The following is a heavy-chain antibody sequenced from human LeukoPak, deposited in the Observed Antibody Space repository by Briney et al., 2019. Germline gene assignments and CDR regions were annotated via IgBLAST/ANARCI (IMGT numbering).Heavy chain of an antibody. V-gene: IGHV1-46*01. Sequence: ASVKVSCKASGYTFTSYYMHWVRQAPGQGLEWMGIINPSGGSTSYAQKFQGRVTMTRDTSTSTVYMELSSLRSEDTAVYYCARDLNGGVVVVPDAMRDFDYWGQGTLVTVSS. J-gene: IGHJ4*02. D-gene: IGHD2-2*01. CDR2: INPSGGST. CDR3: ARDLNGGVVVVPDAMRDFDY. CDR1: GYTFTSYY.